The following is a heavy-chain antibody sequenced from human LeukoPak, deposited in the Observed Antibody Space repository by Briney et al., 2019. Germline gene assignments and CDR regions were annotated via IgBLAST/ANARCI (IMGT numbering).Heavy chain of an antibody. V-gene: IGHV4-30-4*01. D-gene: IGHD3-22*01. CDR3: ARQDGIRPSYYYDSSGCHFDY. CDR2: IYYSGST. CDR1: GGSISSSNYY. Sequence: SETLSLTCTVSGGSISSSNYYWSWIRQPPGKGLEWIGYIYYSGSTYYNPSLKSRVTISVDTSKNQFSLMLSSVTAADTAVYYCARQDGIRPSYYYDSSGCHFDYWGQGTLVTVSS. J-gene: IGHJ4*02.